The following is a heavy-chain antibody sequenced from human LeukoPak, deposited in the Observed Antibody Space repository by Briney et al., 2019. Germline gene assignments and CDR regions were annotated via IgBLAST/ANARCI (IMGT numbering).Heavy chain of an antibody. D-gene: IGHD2-8*01. CDR3: ARVYRGENSPTEYCTNGVCYYYYGMDV. J-gene: IGHJ6*02. V-gene: IGHV4-59*01. Sequence: SETLSLTCTVSGGSISGYYWSWIRQPPGKGLEWIGFIYYSGSTNYNPSLKSRVTISVDTSKNQFSLKLSSVTAADTAVYYCARVYRGENSPTEYCTNGVCYYYYGMDVWGQGTTVTVSS. CDR2: IYYSGST. CDR1: GGSISGYY.